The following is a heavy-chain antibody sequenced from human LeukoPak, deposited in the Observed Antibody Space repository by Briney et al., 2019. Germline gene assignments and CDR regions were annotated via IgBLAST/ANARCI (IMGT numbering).Heavy chain of an antibody. J-gene: IGHJ4*02. CDR1: GYTFYGYY. CDR3: ARGTHIVVVPAAIVYFDY. D-gene: IGHD2-2*02. CDR2: IDPNSGGT. Sequence: ASVNVSCKASGYTFYGYYMHWVRQAPGQGLEWMGWIDPNSGGTNYAQKFQGRVTMTRDTSISTAYMELSRLRSDDTAVYYCARGTHIVVVPAAIVYFDYWGQGTLVTVSS. V-gene: IGHV1-2*02.